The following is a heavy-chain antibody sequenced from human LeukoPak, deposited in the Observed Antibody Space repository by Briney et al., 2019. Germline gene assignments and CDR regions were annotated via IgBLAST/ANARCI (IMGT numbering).Heavy chain of an antibody. CDR3: ARMGIADDY. CDR1: GGSISSGSYY. D-gene: IGHD6-13*01. CDR2: TYTSGST. V-gene: IGHV4-61*02. Sequence: SQTLSLTCTVSGGSISSGSYYWSWIRQPAGKGLEWIGRTYTSGSTNYNPSLKSRVTISVDTSKNQFSLKLSSVTAADTAVYYCARMGIADDYWGQGTLVTVSS. J-gene: IGHJ4*02.